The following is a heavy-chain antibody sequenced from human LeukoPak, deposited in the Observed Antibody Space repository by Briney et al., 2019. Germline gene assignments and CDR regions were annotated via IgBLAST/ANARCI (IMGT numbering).Heavy chain of an antibody. J-gene: IGHJ4*02. D-gene: IGHD3-22*01. V-gene: IGHV3-21*01. CDR1: GFTFSSYS. Sequence: GGSLRLSCAASGFTFSSYSMNWVRQAPGKGLEWVSSISSSSSYVYYADSVKGRFTISRDNAKNSLYLQMNSLRAEDTAVYCCARELYYYDSHPFDYWGQGTLVTVSS. CDR3: ARELYYYDSHPFDY. CDR2: ISSSSSYV.